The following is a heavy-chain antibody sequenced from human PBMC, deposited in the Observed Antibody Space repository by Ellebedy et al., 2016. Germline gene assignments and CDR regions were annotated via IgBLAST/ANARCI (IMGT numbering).Heavy chain of an antibody. J-gene: IGHJ4*02. V-gene: IGHV4-39*01. CDR1: GGSISSSSYY. Sequence: SETLSLXCTVSGGSISSSSYYWGWIRQPPGKGLEWIGSIYYSGSTYYNPSLKSRVTISVDTSKNQFSLKLSSVTAADTAVYYCARPRDGYFDYWGQGTLVTVSS. CDR2: IYYSGST. CDR3: ARPRDGYFDY. D-gene: IGHD5-24*01.